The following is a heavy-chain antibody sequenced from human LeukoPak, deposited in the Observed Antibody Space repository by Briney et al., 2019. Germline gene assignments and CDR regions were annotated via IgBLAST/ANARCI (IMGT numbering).Heavy chain of an antibody. Sequence: ASVKVSCKASGYTFSTYDINWVRQATGQGLEWMGWMNPNSGNTGYAQKFQGRLNMTRNTSISTAYMELSSLRSEDPAVYYCARAPATRSSETGKKLDSWGQGTLVTVSS. D-gene: IGHD5-24*01. CDR3: ARAPATRSSETGKKLDS. CDR1: GYTFSTYD. V-gene: IGHV1-8*01. J-gene: IGHJ4*02. CDR2: MNPNSGNT.